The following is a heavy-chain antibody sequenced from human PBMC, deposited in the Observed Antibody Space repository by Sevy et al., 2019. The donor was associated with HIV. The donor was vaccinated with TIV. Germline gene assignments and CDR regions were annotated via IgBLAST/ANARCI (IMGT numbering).Heavy chain of an antibody. CDR2: INPKSGGT. CDR3: ARVVEPAGIDPYYYGVDV. D-gene: IGHD2-2*02. Sequence: ASVKVSCKASGYTFTDYYIHWVRQAPGQGLEWMGWINPKSGGTNYAQKFHGRGTMTRDTSISTAYMELSRLRSDDTAVYYCARVVEPAGIDPYYYGVDVWGQGATVTVSS. V-gene: IGHV1-2*02. CDR1: GYTFTDYY. J-gene: IGHJ6*02.